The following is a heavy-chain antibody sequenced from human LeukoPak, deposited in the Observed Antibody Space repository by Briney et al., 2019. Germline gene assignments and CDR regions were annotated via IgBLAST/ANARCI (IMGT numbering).Heavy chain of an antibody. CDR1: GGSISSYY. V-gene: IGHV4-59*05. CDR3: ARQGWFGDTRFDP. J-gene: IGHJ5*02. Sequence: PSETLSLICTVSGGSISSYYWSWIRQPPGKGLEWIGSIYYSGSSYSNPSLRSRVTISVDTSKNQFSLKLTSVTAADTAVYYCARQGWFGDTRFDPWGQGTLVTVSS. CDR2: IYYSGSS. D-gene: IGHD3-10*01.